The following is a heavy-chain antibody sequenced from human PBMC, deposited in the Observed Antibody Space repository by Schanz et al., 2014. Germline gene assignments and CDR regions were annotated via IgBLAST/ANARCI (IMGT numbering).Heavy chain of an antibody. Sequence: QVQLVQSGAEVKKPGASVRLSCEASGYTFAGHAVHWVRQAPGQGPEWVGWIHTGSGNTKYSQKFEGRFTSTRDTSASIVYMELSRLRSEDTAVVLCASGEARVTSAGVVIVHMNVWGKGTTVIVSS. CDR1: GYTFAGHA. CDR3: ASGEARVTSAGVVIVHMNV. D-gene: IGHD3-3*01. J-gene: IGHJ6*03. V-gene: IGHV1-3*04. CDR2: IHTGSGNT.